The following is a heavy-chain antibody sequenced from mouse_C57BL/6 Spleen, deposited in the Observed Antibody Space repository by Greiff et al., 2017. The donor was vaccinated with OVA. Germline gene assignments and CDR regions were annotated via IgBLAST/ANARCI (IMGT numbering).Heavy chain of an antibody. Sequence: VQLKESGPELVKPGASVKIPCKASGYTFTDYNMDWVKQSHGKSLEWIGDINPNNGGTIYNQKFKGKATLTVDKSSSTAYMELRSLTSEDTAVYYCARRGLLWGYFDYWGQGTTLTVSS. J-gene: IGHJ2*01. CDR1: GYTFTDYN. V-gene: IGHV1-18*01. CDR2: INPNNGGT. D-gene: IGHD2-1*01. CDR3: ARRGLLWGYFDY.